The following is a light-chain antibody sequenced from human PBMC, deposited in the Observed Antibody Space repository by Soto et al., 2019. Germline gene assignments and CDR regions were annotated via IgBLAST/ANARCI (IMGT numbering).Light chain of an antibody. V-gene: IGKV1-5*01. CDR2: DAS. CDR3: QQSYSTPLIT. J-gene: IGKJ5*01. CDR1: QSLSRW. Sequence: MTQSPATLSASLGDRVTITCRASQSLSRWLAWYQQKPGKAPKLLIYDASSLESGVPSRFSGSASGTEFTLSISSLQPEDFATYYCQQSYSTPLITFGQGTQLEIK.